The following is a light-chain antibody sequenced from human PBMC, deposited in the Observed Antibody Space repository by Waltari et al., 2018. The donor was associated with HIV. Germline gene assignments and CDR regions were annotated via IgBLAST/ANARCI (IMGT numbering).Light chain of an antibody. CDR1: HSVGIN. CDR3: QQYSNRPPWT. Sequence: EMVVTQSPATVSVSLGESAHLSCRASHSVGINLAWYQQKPGQAPRLLIYGASTRVTDIPGRFSGSGSGTDFTLTISSLQSEDSAVYYCQQYSNRPPWTFGQGTKVEI. V-gene: IGKV3-15*01. CDR2: GAS. J-gene: IGKJ1*01.